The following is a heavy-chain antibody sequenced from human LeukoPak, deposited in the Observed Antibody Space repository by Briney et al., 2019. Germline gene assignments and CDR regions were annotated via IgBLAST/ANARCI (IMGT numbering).Heavy chain of an antibody. CDR1: GGSISSYF. D-gene: IGHD6-25*01. J-gene: IGHJ3*02. Sequence: SETLSLTCTVSGGSISSYFWSWLRQPPGKGLEWIGYIYYSGSTNYNPSLKSRVTISVDTSNNQFSLKLSSVTAADTAVYYCASARLGSGLEGAFDIWGQGTMVTVSS. CDR3: ASARLGSGLEGAFDI. CDR2: IYYSGST. V-gene: IGHV4-59*01.